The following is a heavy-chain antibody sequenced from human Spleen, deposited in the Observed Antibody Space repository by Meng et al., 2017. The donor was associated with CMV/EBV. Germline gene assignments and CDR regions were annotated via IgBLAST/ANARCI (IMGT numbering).Heavy chain of an antibody. CDR1: GCY. J-gene: IGHJ5*02. D-gene: IGHD2-2*02. Sequence: GCYWSWIRQPPGKGLEWIGEINHSGSTNYNPSLKSRVTISVDTSKNQFSLKLSSVTAADTAVYYCAREDGRYCSSTSCYRRGWFDPWGQGTLVTVSS. V-gene: IGHV4-34*01. CDR2: INHSGST. CDR3: AREDGRYCSSTSCYRRGWFDP.